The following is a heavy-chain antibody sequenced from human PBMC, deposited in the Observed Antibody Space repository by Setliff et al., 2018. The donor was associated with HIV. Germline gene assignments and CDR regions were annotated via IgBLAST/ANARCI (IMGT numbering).Heavy chain of an antibody. CDR3: TRFSEWSEDY. Sequence: GGSLRLSCAASGFMFGVDWMSWVRQTPGKGLEWVARIREEAHGGETEYAAALRGRFTISRDDSKNTLYLQMNSLKTDDTAVYYCTRFSEWSEDYWGQGTLVTVSS. CDR2: IREEAHGGET. D-gene: IGHD3-3*01. J-gene: IGHJ4*02. V-gene: IGHV3-15*01. CDR1: GFMFGVDW.